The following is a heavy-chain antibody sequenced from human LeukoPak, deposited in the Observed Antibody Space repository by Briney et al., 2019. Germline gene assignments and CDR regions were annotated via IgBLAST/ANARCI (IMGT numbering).Heavy chain of an antibody. CDR2: ISGSGGST. D-gene: IGHD1-26*01. Sequence: GGSLRLSCAASGFTFSSYAMSWVRQAPGKGLEWVSAISGSGGSTYYADSVKGRFTISRDNSKNTLYLQMNSLRAEDTAVYYCAKGQVGATRMGWFDPWGQGTLVTVSS. CDR1: GFTFSSYA. V-gene: IGHV3-23*01. CDR3: AKGQVGATRMGWFDP. J-gene: IGHJ5*02.